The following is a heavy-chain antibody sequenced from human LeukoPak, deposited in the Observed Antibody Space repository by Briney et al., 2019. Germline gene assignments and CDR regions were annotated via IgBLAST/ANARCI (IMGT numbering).Heavy chain of an antibody. CDR2: INPSGGST. Sequence: VASVKVSCKASGYTFTSYYMHWVRQAPGQGLEWMGIINPSGGSTSYAQKFQGRVTMTRDTSTSTVYMELSRLRSDDTAVYYCARCRIAAERAARGVYNWFDPWGQGTLVTVSS. D-gene: IGHD6-13*01. CDR3: ARCRIAAERAARGVYNWFDP. V-gene: IGHV1-46*01. CDR1: GYTFTSYY. J-gene: IGHJ5*02.